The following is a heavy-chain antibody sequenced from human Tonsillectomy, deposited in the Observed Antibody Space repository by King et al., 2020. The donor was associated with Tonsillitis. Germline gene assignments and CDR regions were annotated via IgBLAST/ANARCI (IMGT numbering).Heavy chain of an antibody. D-gene: IGHD2-2*01. CDR1: RGPISSGGHY. J-gene: IGHJ6*03. CDR3: ARVRVECRSISCYHYMDV. CDR2: IYPSGST. V-gene: IGHV4-61*02. Sequence: VQLQESGPRLVKPSQTLSLTCTVSRGPISSGGHYWSWIRQPAGKGLEWIGRIYPSGSTNYNPSLKSRVTMSIETSKSQFSLKLSSVTAADTAIYNCARVRVECRSISCYHYMDVWGNGTTVTVSS.